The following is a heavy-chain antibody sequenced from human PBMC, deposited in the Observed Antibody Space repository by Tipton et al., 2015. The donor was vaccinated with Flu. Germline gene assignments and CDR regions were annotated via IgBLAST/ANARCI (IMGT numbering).Heavy chain of an antibody. V-gene: IGHV3-53*01. CDR2: IYSGGST. CDR1: GFSVRRNY. D-gene: IGHD2-21*02. CDR3: GTYCGGDCYRAPIYYYGLDV. J-gene: IGHJ6*02. Sequence: SLRLSCAASGFSVRRNYMSWVRQAPGKGLEWVSVIYSGGSTDYADSVKGRFTISRDNSKNTLYLQMNRLRAEDTAVYYCGTYCGGDCYRAPIYYYGLDVWGQGTTVTASS.